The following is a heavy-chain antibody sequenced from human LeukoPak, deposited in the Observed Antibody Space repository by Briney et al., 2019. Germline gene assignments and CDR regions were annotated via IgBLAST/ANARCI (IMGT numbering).Heavy chain of an antibody. CDR3: ARVPQSVFGVVTYFDY. J-gene: IGHJ4*02. Sequence: SETLSLTCTVSGGSISSYYWSWIRQPPGKGLEWIGYIYYSGSTNYNPSLKSRVTISVDTSKNQFSLKLSSVTAADTAVYYCARVPQSVFGVVTYFDYWGQGTLVTVSS. CDR2: IYYSGST. D-gene: IGHD3-3*02. V-gene: IGHV4-59*01. CDR1: GGSISSYY.